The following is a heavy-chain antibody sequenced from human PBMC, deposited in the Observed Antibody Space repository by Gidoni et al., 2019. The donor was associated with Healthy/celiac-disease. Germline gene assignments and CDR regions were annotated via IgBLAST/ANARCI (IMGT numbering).Heavy chain of an antibody. D-gene: IGHD3-3*01. V-gene: IGHV3-7*01. CDR2: IKQDGSEK. CDR3: ARDRGDYDFWSGFQYYYYGMDV. Sequence: EVQLVESVGGLVPPGGSLRLSCAASGFPFSSYWLSWVRQAPGKGLEWVENIKQDGSEKYYVDSVKGRFTSSRDNAKNALYLQMNSRRAEDTAVYYCARDRGDYDFWSGFQYYYYGMDVWGQGTTVTVSS. CDR1: GFPFSSYW. J-gene: IGHJ6*02.